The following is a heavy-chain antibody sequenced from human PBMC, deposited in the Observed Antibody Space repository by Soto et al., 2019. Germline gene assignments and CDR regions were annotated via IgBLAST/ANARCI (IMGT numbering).Heavy chain of an antibody. V-gene: IGHV4-59*08. CDR3: ARHIYGDRDYFDY. CDR2: IYYSGSA. D-gene: IGHD4-17*01. CDR1: GGSISTYY. J-gene: IGHJ4*02. Sequence: QVQLQESGPGLVKPSETLSLTCTVSGGSISTYYWSWIRQPPGKGLEWIGWIYYSGSASSNPFLKRRVTRSIDASNNQFSVKPNSVPATGTGIYFCARHIYGDRDYFDYWGKGTLVTVSS.